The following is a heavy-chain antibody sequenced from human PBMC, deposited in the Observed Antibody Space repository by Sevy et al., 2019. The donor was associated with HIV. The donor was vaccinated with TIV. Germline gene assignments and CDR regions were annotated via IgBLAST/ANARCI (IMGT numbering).Heavy chain of an antibody. V-gene: IGHV4-59*01. Sequence: SETLSLTCSVSGVSMTTYYWSWIRQTPGKGLEWIANVHYTGSSNYNPSLQSRVTISVDTSERQFSLKLSSVTAADTAIYYCARAPPVRSGDDSLNWFAPWGQGTLVTVSS. J-gene: IGHJ5*02. CDR3: ARAPPVRSGDDSLNWFAP. D-gene: IGHD5-12*01. CDR2: VHYTGSS. CDR1: GVSMTTYY.